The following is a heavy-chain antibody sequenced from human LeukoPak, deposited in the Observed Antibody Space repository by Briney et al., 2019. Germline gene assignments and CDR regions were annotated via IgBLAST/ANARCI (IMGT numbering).Heavy chain of an antibody. Sequence: SETLSLTCAVYGGSFSGYYWSWIRQPPGKGLEWIGEINHSGSTNYNPSLTSRVTISVDTSKNQFSLKLSSVTAADTAVYYCARRGYCSSTSCYGYYYYGMDVWGQGTTVTVSS. J-gene: IGHJ6*02. V-gene: IGHV4-34*01. CDR1: GGSFSGYY. CDR2: INHSGST. CDR3: ARRGYCSSTSCYGYYYYGMDV. D-gene: IGHD2-2*03.